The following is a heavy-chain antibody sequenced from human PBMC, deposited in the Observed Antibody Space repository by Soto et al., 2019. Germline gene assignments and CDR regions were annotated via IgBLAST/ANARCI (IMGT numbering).Heavy chain of an antibody. V-gene: IGHV3-23*01. CDR1: GFTFSNYA. J-gene: IGHJ4*02. Sequence: GGSLRLSCAASGFTFSNYAMTWVRQAPGKGLEWVSVISGRGDSAYYADSVKGRFTISRDNSKNTLYLQMNSLRAEDTAVYYCAKRTSGWYFDYWGQGTLVTVSS. CDR3: AKRTSGWYFDY. D-gene: IGHD6-19*01. CDR2: ISGRGDSA.